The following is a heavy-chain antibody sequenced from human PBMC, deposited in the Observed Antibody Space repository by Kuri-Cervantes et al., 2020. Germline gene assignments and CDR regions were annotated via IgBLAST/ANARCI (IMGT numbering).Heavy chain of an antibody. CDR3: ARDHQDSSGYLFDY. V-gene: IGHV3-74*01. J-gene: IGHJ4*02. D-gene: IGHD3-22*01. CDR1: GFTFSSYG. Sequence: GESLKISCAASGFTFSSYGMHWVRQAPGKGLVWVSRINSDGSSTSYADSVKGRFTISRDNAKNTLYLQMNSLRAEDTAVYYCARDHQDSSGYLFDYWGQGTPVTVSS. CDR2: INSDGSST.